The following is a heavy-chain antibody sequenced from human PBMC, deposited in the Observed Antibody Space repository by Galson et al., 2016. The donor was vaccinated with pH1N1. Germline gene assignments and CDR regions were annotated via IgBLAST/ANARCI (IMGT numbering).Heavy chain of an antibody. CDR2: TSYDGSNK. J-gene: IGHJ6*02. CDR1: GFTFSTYA. Sequence: SLRLSCAASGFTFSTYAMHWVRQAPGKGLEWVALTSYDGSNKYYADSVKGRFTIPRDNSKNTLYLETNSLRAEDTAVYYCARETPYSSGWGYYYGMDVWGQGTTVTVSS. CDR3: ARETPYSSGWGYYYGMDV. D-gene: IGHD6-19*01. V-gene: IGHV3-30-3*01.